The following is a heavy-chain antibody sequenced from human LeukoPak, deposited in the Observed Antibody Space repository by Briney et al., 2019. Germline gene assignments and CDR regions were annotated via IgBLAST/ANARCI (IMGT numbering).Heavy chain of an antibody. CDR2: ISWNSGSI. J-gene: IGHJ6*02. V-gene: IGHV3-9*01. CDR3: AKGPPPGCYYYYGMDV. CDR1: GFTVSNNY. D-gene: IGHD3-10*01. Sequence: GGSLRLSCAASGFTVSNNYMTWVRQAPGKGLEWVSGISWNSGSIGYADSVKGRFTISRDNAKNSLYLQMNSLRAEDTALYYCAKGPPPGCYYYYGMDVWGQGTTVTVSS.